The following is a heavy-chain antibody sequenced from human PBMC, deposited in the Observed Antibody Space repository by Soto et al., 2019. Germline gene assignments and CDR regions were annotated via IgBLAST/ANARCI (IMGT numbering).Heavy chain of an antibody. CDR1: GYISCIYG. J-gene: IGHJ1*01. D-gene: IGHD4-17*01. CDR2: ISGYSGRT. Sequence: ASVNVSCKAAGYISCIYGISWGRQAPGQGLEWMGWISGYSGRTNYAQKYQGRVTMTRDASTSTAYMELRSLTSDDTAVYYCARDPATGTTSGYFLHWAQGTLVTVSS. V-gene: IGHV1-18*01. CDR3: ARDPATGTTSGYFLH.